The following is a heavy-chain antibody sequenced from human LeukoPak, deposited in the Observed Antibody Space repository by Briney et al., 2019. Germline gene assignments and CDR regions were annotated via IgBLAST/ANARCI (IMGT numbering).Heavy chain of an antibody. CDR2: IYYSGST. CDR3: ARRHDILTGYYPYYYYYMDV. V-gene: IGHV4-39*01. D-gene: IGHD3-9*01. CDR1: GGSISSSSYY. Sequence: PSETLSLTCTVSGGSISSSSYYWRWIRQPPGKGLEWIGSIYYSGSTYYNPSLKSRVTISVDTSKNQFSLKLSSVTAADTAVYYCARRHDILTGYYPYYYYYMDVWGKGTTVTVSS. J-gene: IGHJ6*03.